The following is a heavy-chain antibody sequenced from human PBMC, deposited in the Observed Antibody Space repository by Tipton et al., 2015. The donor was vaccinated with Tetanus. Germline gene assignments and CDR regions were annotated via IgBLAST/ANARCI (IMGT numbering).Heavy chain of an antibody. J-gene: IGHJ4*02. V-gene: IGHV4-39*01. CDR3: ARQLGNYKGRYHFDD. CDR1: GGSISNYNYY. CDR2: IYYGGAT. D-gene: IGHD7-27*01. Sequence: LRLSCTVSGGSISNYNYYWGWVRQSPGKGLEWIASIYYGGATYFNPSLKSRVSISVDTSKNQFFLKLNSVAAADTAVYYCARQLGNYKGRYHFDDWGQGVLVAVSS.